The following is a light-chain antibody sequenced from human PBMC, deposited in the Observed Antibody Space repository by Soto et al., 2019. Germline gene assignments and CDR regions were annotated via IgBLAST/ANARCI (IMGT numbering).Light chain of an antibody. J-gene: IGKJ3*01. Sequence: DIQMTQSPSSLSASVGDRVSITCRASQSISTYVNWYQQKPGKAPKVLIYSASNLQSGVPSRFSGSGSGTDFTLTISSLQPEDFATYYCQESYSDHVTFGPGTTVDIK. CDR3: QESYSDHVT. CDR1: QSISTY. V-gene: IGKV1-39*01. CDR2: SAS.